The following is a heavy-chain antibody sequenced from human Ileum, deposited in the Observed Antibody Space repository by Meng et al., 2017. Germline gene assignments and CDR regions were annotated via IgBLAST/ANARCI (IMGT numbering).Heavy chain of an antibody. V-gene: IGHV1-3*01. CDR1: GYTFTSYA. CDR3: ARAYCSGGSCSFDY. Sequence: GQLVQSGAEVKKPGASGKVSCKASGYTFTSYAMHWVRQAPGQRLEWMGWINAGNGNTKYSQKFQGRVTITRDTSASTAYMELSSLRSEDTAVYYCARAYCSGGSCSFDYWGQGTLVTVSS. D-gene: IGHD2-15*01. CDR2: INAGNGNT. J-gene: IGHJ4*02.